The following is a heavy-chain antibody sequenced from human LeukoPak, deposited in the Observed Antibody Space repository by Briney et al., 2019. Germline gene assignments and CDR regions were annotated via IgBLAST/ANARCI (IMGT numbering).Heavy chain of an antibody. CDR2: IYYSGST. Sequence: SETLSLTCTVSGGSISSSSYYWGWIRQPPGKGLEWVGSIYYSGSTYYNPSLKSRVTISVDTSKNQFSLKLSSVTAADTAVYYCAVDCTNGVCYTDYWGQGTLVTVSS. CDR3: AVDCTNGVCYTDY. CDR1: GGSISSSSYY. V-gene: IGHV4-39*01. J-gene: IGHJ4*02. D-gene: IGHD2-8*01.